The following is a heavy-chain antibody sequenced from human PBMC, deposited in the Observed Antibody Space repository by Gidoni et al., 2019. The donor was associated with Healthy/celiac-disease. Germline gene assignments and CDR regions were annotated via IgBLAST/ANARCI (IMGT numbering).Heavy chain of an antibody. CDR1: GSPFDDSA. V-gene: IGHV3-9*01. D-gene: IGHD6-19*01. J-gene: IGHJ5*02. CDR2: ISRNSGSR. CDR3: AKDKGIAVAGPFDP. Sequence: VQLVDSGGGLVQPDRSLRLSCAASGSPFDDSAMHWVRQAPGKGLEGGSGISRNSGSRGYADSVKRRFTISRDNAKDSLYLQMNSVRAEDTALYYCAKDKGIAVAGPFDPWGQGTLVTVSS.